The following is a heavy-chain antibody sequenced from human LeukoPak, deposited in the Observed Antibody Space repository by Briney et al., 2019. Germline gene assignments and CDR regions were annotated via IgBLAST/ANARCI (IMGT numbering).Heavy chain of an antibody. J-gene: IGHJ4*02. Sequence: GGSLRLSCAASGFTFSSYEMNWVRQAPGKGLEWVSYISSSGSTIYYADSVKGRFTISRDNAKNSLHLQMNSLRAEDTAVYYCARGGYDILTGRIDYWGQGTLVTVSS. CDR3: ARGGYDILTGRIDY. CDR1: GFTFSSYE. V-gene: IGHV3-48*03. CDR2: ISSSGSTI. D-gene: IGHD3-9*01.